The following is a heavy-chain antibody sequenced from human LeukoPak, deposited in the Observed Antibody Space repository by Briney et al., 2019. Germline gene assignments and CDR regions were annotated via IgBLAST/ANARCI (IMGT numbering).Heavy chain of an antibody. J-gene: IGHJ1*01. CDR1: GXTFSSYG. CDR2: ISYDGSNK. Sequence: PGRSLRLSCAASGXTFSSYGMHWVRQAPGKGLEWVAVISYDGSNKYYADSVKGRFTISRDNSKNTLYLQMNSLRPEDTAVYYCAKDRSSGWYSFRHWGQGILVSVSS. V-gene: IGHV3-30*18. D-gene: IGHD6-19*01. CDR3: AKDRSSGWYSFRH.